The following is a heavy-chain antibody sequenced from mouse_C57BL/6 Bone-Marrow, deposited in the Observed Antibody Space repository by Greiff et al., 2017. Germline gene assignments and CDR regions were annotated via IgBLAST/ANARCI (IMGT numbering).Heavy chain of an antibody. CDR2: IWGVGST. J-gene: IGHJ3*01. Sequence: VQGVESGPGLVAPSQSLSITCTVSGFSLTSYGVDWVRQSPGKGLEWLGVIWGVGSTNYNSALKSRLSISKDNSKSQVFLKMNSLQTDDTAMYYCASAGNVGGFAYWGQGTLVTVSA. CDR1: GFSLTSYG. V-gene: IGHV2-6*01. D-gene: IGHD2-1*01. CDR3: ASAGNVGGFAY.